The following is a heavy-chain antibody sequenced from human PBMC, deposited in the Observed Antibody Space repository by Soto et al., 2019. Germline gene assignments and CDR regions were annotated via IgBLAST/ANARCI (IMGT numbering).Heavy chain of an antibody. CDR3: AREKYGGNFDY. CDR1: GGTFSSYA. V-gene: IGHV1-69*13. Sequence: ASVKVSCKASGGTFSSYAISWVRQAPGQGLEWMGGIIPIFGKANYAQKFQGRVTITADESTSTAYMELSSLRYEDTAVYYCAREKYGGNFDYWGQGTLVTVSS. CDR2: IIPIFGKA. J-gene: IGHJ4*02. D-gene: IGHD2-15*01.